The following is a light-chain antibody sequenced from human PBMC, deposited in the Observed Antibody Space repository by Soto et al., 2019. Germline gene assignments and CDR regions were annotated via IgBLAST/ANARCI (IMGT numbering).Light chain of an antibody. CDR2: LEGGGSY. CDR1: SGHSSYI. J-gene: IGLJ7*01. Sequence: QPVLTQSASASASMGASVKLTCTLSSGHSSYIVAWHQQQPGKAPRYLMKLEGGGSYYKGSGVPDRFSGSSSGADRYLTISNLQFEDEADYYCETWDSDIPVFGGGTQLTV. CDR3: ETWDSDIPV. V-gene: IGLV4-60*02.